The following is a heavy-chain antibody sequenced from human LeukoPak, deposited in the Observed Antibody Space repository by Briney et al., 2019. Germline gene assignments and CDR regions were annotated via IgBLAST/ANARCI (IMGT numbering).Heavy chain of an antibody. Sequence: PSETLSLTCTVSGGSISSSSYYWSWIRQPAGQGLEWIGRIYTSGSTNYNPSLKSRVTMSVDTSKNQFSLKLSSVTAADTAVYYCAGDGSTMVRGVIGPFDPWGQGTLVTVSS. V-gene: IGHV4-61*02. CDR2: IYTSGST. CDR1: GGSISSSSYY. D-gene: IGHD3-10*01. CDR3: AGDGSTMVRGVIGPFDP. J-gene: IGHJ5*02.